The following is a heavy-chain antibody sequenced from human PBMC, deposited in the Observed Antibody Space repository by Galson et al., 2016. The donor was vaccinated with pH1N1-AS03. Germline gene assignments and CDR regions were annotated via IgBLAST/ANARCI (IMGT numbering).Heavy chain of an antibody. V-gene: IGHV2-5*05. J-gene: IGHJ4*02. CDR1: GFSLTTTGLG. CDR3: ARDFNWRIDY. CDR2: LYWDDDK. D-gene: IGHD1-1*01. Sequence: PALVKPTQTLTLTCTFSGFSLTTTGLGVGWIQQPPGKALEWLALLYWDDDKRFAPSLKSRLTITKDTSKNQVVLTLTNLDPVDTATYFCARDFNWRIDYWGQGTLVTVSS.